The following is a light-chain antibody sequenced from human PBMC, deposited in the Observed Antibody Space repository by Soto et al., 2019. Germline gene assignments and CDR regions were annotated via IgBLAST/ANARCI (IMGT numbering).Light chain of an antibody. V-gene: IGKV1-5*01. CDR2: SAS. Sequence: DIQMTQSPSTLSASVGDRVTITCRASQSISNWLAWYQQKPGKAPKLLIYSASGLESGVPSRFSGSGSGTEFTLTISSLQPDDFATYYCQQYNSYSLFFGQGTKLEIK. CDR1: QSISNW. J-gene: IGKJ2*01. CDR3: QQYNSYSLF.